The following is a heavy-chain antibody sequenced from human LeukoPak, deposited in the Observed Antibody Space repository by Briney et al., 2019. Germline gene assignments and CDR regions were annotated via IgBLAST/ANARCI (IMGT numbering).Heavy chain of an antibody. J-gene: IGHJ4*02. CDR1: GFTFSSYA. V-gene: IGHV3-33*08. CDR3: ARDRSGYTYGLDY. Sequence: GGSLRLSCAASGFTFSSYAMSWLRQAPGKGLEWVAVIWYDGNNKDYVDSVKGRFTISRDNSKNTLYLQMNSLRAEDTAVYYCARDRSGYTYGLDYWGQGTLVTVSS. CDR2: IWYDGNNK. D-gene: IGHD5-18*01.